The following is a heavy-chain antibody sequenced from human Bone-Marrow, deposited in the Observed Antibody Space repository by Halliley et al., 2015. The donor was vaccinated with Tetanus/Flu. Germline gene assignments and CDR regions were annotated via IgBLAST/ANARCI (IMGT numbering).Heavy chain of an antibody. Sequence: SLRLSCPASGFTISNYGMHWVRQAPGKGLEYVSSISRDGSSTYYADSGEGRFTIFRDNSKNTLYLQMGSLRPDDMALYYCARAYHYDSSGYYYDSWGQGTLVTVSS. V-gene: IGHV3-64*02. CDR1: GFTISNYG. CDR2: ISRDGSST. J-gene: IGHJ5*01. D-gene: IGHD3-22*01. CDR3: ARAYHYDSSGYYYDS.